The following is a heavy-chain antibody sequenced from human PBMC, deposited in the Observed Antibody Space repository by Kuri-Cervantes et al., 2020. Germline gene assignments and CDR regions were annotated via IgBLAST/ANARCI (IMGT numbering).Heavy chain of an antibody. Sequence: GESLKISCAASGFTFSNAWMSWVRQAPGKGLEWVSVIYSGGSTYYADSVKGRFTISRDNSKNTLYLQMNSLRAEDTAVYYCAKDQEGYCRSGICYPRSSPMDVWGQGTTVTVSS. J-gene: IGHJ6*02. CDR2: IYSGGST. CDR3: AKDQEGYCRSGICYPRSSPMDV. CDR1: GFTFSNAW. D-gene: IGHD2-15*01. V-gene: IGHV3-66*01.